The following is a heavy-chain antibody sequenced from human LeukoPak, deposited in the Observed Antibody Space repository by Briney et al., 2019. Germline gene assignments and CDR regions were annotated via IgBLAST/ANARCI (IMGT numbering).Heavy chain of an antibody. J-gene: IGHJ4*02. CDR3: ARDPSTWNGYSDY. D-gene: IGHD3-3*01. CDR2: IRSDGSNK. Sequence: PGGSLRLSCAASGFTFGSYGMHWVRQAPGKGLEWVTFIRSDGSNKYYADSVKGRFTISRDNSKNSVYLQMDSLRAEDTAVYYCARDPSTWNGYSDYWGQGTLVTVSS. CDR1: GFTFGSYG. V-gene: IGHV3-30*02.